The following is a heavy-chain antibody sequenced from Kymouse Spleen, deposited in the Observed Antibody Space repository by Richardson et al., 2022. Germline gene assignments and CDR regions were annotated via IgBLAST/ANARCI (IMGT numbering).Heavy chain of an antibody. J-gene: IGHJ4*02. V-gene: IGHV3-74*01. CDR1: GFTFSSYW. Sequence: EVQLVESGGGLVQPGGSLRLSCAASGFTFSSYWMHWVRQAPGKGLVWVSRINSDGSSTSYADSVKGRFTISRDNAKNTLYLQMNSLRAEDTAVYYCARPHYDILTGY*IDYWGQGTLVTVSS. D-gene: IGHD3-9*01. CDR3: ARPHYDILTGY*IDY. CDR2: INSDGSST.